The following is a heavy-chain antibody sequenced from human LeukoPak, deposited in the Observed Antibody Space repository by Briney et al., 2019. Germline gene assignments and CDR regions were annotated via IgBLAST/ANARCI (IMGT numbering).Heavy chain of an antibody. V-gene: IGHV1-3*01. Sequence: ASAKVSCKASGYNCTSNAMHWVRQAPGQRLEWMGWINAGNGYTQYSQKFQGRVTITRDTSASTAYMELSSLRSEDTAVYYCARDSGEYYFDYWGQGTLVTVSS. CDR3: ARDSGEYYFDY. J-gene: IGHJ4*02. CDR1: GYNCTSNA. CDR2: INAGNGYT. D-gene: IGHD2-15*01.